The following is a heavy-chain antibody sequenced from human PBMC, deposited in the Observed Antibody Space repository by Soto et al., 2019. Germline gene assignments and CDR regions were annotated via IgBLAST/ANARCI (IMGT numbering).Heavy chain of an antibody. Sequence: QVQLVQSGPEMKKPGASVKVSCKGFGYSFMKYGINWVRQAPGQGLEWVGWFSPYSGYTHSEQKFPRRLTRTANTDGTTPLMVLKILISADTPLYSCAREATVITLVAQSSHFGAGGQATLVTVSS. D-gene: IGHD1-20*01. CDR3: AREATVITLVAQSSHFGA. CDR1: GYSFMKYG. CDR2: FSPYSGYT. J-gene: IGHJ4*02. V-gene: IGHV1-18*01.